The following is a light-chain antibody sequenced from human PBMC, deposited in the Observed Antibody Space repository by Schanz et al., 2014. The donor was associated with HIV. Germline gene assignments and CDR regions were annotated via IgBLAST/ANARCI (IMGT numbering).Light chain of an antibody. CDR3: LQYDSDSYT. CDR2: QAS. J-gene: IGKJ2*01. V-gene: IGKV1-5*03. Sequence: DIQLTQSPSTLSASVGDRVTITCRASQNINSWLAWYQQKPGKAPKLLIYQASLLETGVPSTFSGSGSGAEFTLTISSLQPDDIATYFCLQYDSDSYTFGQGTKLEIQ. CDR1: QNINSW.